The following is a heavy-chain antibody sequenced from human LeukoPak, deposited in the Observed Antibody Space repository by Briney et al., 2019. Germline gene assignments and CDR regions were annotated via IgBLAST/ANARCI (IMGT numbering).Heavy chain of an antibody. CDR3: ARGGYCSGGSCYGNGFDP. CDR1: GGSISSSSYY. Sequence: SETLSLTCTVSGGSISSSSYYWGWIRQPPGKGLEWIGSIYYSGSTYYNPSLKSRVTISVDTSKNQFSLKLSSVTAADTAVYNCARGGYCSGGSCYGNGFDPWGQGTLVTVSS. J-gene: IGHJ5*02. D-gene: IGHD2-15*01. CDR2: IYYSGST. V-gene: IGHV4-39*07.